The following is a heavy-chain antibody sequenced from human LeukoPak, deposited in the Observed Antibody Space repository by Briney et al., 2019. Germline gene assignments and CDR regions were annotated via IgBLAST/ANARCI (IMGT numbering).Heavy chain of an antibody. J-gene: IGHJ4*02. CDR2: IYYSGST. V-gene: IGHV4-39*01. D-gene: IGHD3-9*01. CDR1: GGSISSSSYY. CDR3: ARSLRYFDWLSRSDFDY. Sequence: SETLSLTCTVSGGSISSSSYYWGWIRQPPGKGLEWIGSIYYSGSTYYNPSLKSRVTISVDTSKNQFSLKLSSVIAADTAVYYCARSLRYFDWLSRSDFDYWGQGTLVTVSS.